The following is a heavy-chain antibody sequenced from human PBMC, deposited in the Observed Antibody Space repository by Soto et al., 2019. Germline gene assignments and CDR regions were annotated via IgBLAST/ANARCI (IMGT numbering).Heavy chain of an antibody. D-gene: IGHD3-9*01. J-gene: IGHJ5*02. Sequence: PSETLSLTCTVSGDPLSSGSYYWSWIRQSPGKRLEWIAYIYYTGTTKYNPSLKSRVTISVDTSKNQFSLRLTSVTAADTAVYYCARAESPYFDLLYAFTPWGQGTLVTVSS. V-gene: IGHV4-61*01. CDR2: IYYTGTT. CDR1: GDPLSSGSYY. CDR3: ARAESPYFDLLYAFTP.